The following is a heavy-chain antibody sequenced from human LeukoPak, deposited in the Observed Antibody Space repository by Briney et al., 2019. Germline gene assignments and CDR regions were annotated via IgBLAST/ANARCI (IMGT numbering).Heavy chain of an antibody. CDR3: AKESYGSSYYYDSSGYWVH. Sequence: GGSLRLSCAASGFTFSSYAMSWVRQAPGKGLEWVSAISGSGGSTYYADSVKGRFTISRDNSKNTLYLQMNSLRAEDTAVYYCAKESYGSSYYYDSSGYWVHWGQGTLVTVSS. CDR2: ISGSGGST. D-gene: IGHD3-22*01. J-gene: IGHJ4*02. CDR1: GFTFSSYA. V-gene: IGHV3-23*01.